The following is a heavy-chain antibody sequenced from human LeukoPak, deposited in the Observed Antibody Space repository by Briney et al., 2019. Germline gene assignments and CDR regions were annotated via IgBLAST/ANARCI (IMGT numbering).Heavy chain of an antibody. CDR2: ISGDDNST. CDR1: GFTFKNYV. V-gene: IGHV3-23*01. J-gene: IGHJ4*02. Sequence: GGSLRLSCAASGFTFKNYVMNWVRQAPGKGLEWVSAISGDDNSTYYADSVKGRFTISRDNSKNTLYLHMDSLRAEDTAVYYCAKSAGSILLWFGELLAGDCWGQGTLVTVSS. CDR3: AKSAGSILLWFGELLAGDC. D-gene: IGHD3-10*01.